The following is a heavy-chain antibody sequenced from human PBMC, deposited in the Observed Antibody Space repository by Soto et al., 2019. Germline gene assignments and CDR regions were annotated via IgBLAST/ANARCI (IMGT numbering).Heavy chain of an antibody. CDR2: IIPIFGTA. J-gene: IGHJ4*02. Sequence: QVQLVQSGAEVKKPGSSVKVSCKASGGTFSSYAISWVRQAPGQGLEWMGGIIPIFGTANYAQNFQGRVTITADESTSTAYMELSSLRYEDTAVYYCARVRFFVSADGVNYDFWSGYYDYWGQGTLVTVSS. CDR1: GGTFSSYA. V-gene: IGHV1-69*01. CDR3: ARVRFFVSADGVNYDFWSGYYDY. D-gene: IGHD3-3*01.